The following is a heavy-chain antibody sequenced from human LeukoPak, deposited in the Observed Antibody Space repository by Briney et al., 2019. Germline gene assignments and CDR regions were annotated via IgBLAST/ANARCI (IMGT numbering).Heavy chain of an antibody. CDR1: GGTFSSYA. CDR2: IIPIFGTA. J-gene: IGHJ5*02. D-gene: IGHD2-2*01. Sequence: ASVKVPCKASGGTFSSYAISWVRQAPGQGLEWMGGIIPIFGTANYAQKFQGRVTITTDESTSTAYMELSSLRSEDTAVYYCARGNVVVPSKGFDPWGQGTLVTVSS. V-gene: IGHV1-69*05. CDR3: ARGNVVVPSKGFDP.